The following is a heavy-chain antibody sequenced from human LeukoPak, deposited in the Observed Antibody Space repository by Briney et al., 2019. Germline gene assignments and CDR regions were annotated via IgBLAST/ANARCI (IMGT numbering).Heavy chain of an antibody. CDR2: INPNSGGT. J-gene: IGHJ5*02. CDR3: ARDFCSSTSCPSFDP. Sequence: ASVKVSCKASGYTFTGYYMHWVRQAPGQGLEWMGWINPNSGGTNYAQKFQGRVTMTRDTSISTAYMELSRLRSDDTAVYYCARDFCSSTSCPSFDPWGQGTLVTVSS. D-gene: IGHD2-2*01. V-gene: IGHV1-2*02. CDR1: GYTFTGYY.